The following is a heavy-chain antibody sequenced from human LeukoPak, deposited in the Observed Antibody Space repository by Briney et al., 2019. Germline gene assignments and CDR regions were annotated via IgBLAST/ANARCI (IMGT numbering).Heavy chain of an antibody. V-gene: IGHV4-38-2*02. J-gene: IGHJ4*02. CDR2: IYHSGNT. D-gene: IGHD3-10*01. CDR3: ARGGAHYYGSGSTEY. Sequence: SGTLSLTCSVSGYSISSGYYWGWIRQPPGKGLEWIGTIYHSGNTYYNPSLKSRVTISVDTSKNQFSLRLSSVTAADTAVYYCARGGAHYYGSGSTEYWGQGTLVTVSS. CDR1: GYSISSGYY.